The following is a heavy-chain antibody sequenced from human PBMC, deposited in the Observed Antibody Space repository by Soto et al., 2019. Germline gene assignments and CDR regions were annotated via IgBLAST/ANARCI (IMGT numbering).Heavy chain of an antibody. CDR2: IIPYNDNT. D-gene: IGHD2-21*01. J-gene: IGHJ6*02. CDR3: ARKPYSHYYGMDV. CDR1: GYIFSDYS. V-gene: IGHV1-18*01. Sequence: ASVKVSCKASGYIFSDYSINWVRLAPGQGLEWMGWIIPYNDNTKYAENFQGRVTLTTDTSTSTVYMELRSLTPDDTGVYFCARKPYSHYYGMDVWGQGTSVTVSS.